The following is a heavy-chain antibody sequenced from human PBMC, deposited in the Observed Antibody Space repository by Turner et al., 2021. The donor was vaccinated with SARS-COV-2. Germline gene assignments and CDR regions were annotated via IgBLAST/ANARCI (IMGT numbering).Heavy chain of an antibody. CDR2: ISYDGTNK. Sequence: QVQLVGSGGGVVQPGRSLRLSCAASGFTFSSYGMHWVRQAPGKGLEWVAVISYDGTNKYYADSVKGRFTISRDNSKNTLYLQMNSLRAEDTAVYYCAKDLGQLDWFDPWGQGTLVTVSS. D-gene: IGHD6-13*01. V-gene: IGHV3-30*18. CDR1: GFTFSSYG. CDR3: AKDLGQLDWFDP. J-gene: IGHJ5*02.